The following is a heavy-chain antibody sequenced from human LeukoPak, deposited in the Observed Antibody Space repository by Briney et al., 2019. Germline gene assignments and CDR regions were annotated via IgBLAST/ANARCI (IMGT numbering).Heavy chain of an antibody. Sequence: PGGSLRLSCAASGFTFSSYAMHWVRQAPGKGLEWVAVISYDGSNKYYADSVKGRFTISRDNSKNTLYLQMNSLRAEDTAVYYCARDQEGDFWSGYYEYWGQGTLVTVSS. V-gene: IGHV3-30-3*01. CDR3: ARDQEGDFWSGYYEY. D-gene: IGHD3-3*01. J-gene: IGHJ4*02. CDR2: ISYDGSNK. CDR1: GFTFSSYA.